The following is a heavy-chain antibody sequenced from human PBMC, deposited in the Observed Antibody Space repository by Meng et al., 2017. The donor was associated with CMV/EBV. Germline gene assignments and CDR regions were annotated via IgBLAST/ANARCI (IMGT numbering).Heavy chain of an antibody. CDR1: GFTFDDYG. D-gene: IGHD5-12*01. J-gene: IGHJ6*02. Sequence: GESLKISCAASGFTFDDYGMSWVRQAPGKGLEWVSGINWNGGSTGYADSVKGRFTISRDNAKNSLYLQMNSLRAEDTALYYCARDRDIVATVNYYYYGMDVWGQGTTVTVS. V-gene: IGHV3-20*04. CDR2: INWNGGST. CDR3: ARDRDIVATVNYYYYGMDV.